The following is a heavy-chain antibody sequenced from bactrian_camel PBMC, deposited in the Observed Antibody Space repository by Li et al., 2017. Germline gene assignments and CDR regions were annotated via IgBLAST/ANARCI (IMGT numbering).Heavy chain of an antibody. J-gene: IGHJ4*01. Sequence: HVQLVESGGDSVQAGGSLRLSCVASKFMNNGACQGWFRQAPGKALEWVSAISGGGETTYADSVKGRFTISRDNAKNALYLQMNSLKSEDTAVYYCRVAYNGRLRRGQGTQVTVS. D-gene: IGHD2*01. V-gene: IGHV3S1*01. CDR1: KFMNNGAC. CDR3: RVAYNGRLR. CDR2: ISGGGET.